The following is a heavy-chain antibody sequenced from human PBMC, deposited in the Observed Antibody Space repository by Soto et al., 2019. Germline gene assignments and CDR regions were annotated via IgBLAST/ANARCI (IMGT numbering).Heavy chain of an antibody. J-gene: IGHJ6*02. Sequence: GASVKVSCKVSGYTLTELSMHWVRQAPGKGLEWMGGFDPEDGETIYAQKFQGRVTMTEDTSTDTAYMELSSLRSEDTAVYYCATPGPKSSGYYLQFYYYYYGMDVWAKGPRSPSP. V-gene: IGHV1-24*01. CDR3: ATPGPKSSGYYLQFYYYYYGMDV. CDR1: GYTLTELS. CDR2: FDPEDGET. D-gene: IGHD3-3*01.